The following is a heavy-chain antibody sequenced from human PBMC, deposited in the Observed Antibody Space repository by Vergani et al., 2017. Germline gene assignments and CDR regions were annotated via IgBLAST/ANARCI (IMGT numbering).Heavy chain of an antibody. CDR2: ISGSGGST. CDR1: GFTFSSYA. CDR3: AKDRGGGNSDPHWFDP. D-gene: IGHD4-23*01. V-gene: IGHV3-23*04. J-gene: IGHJ5*02. Sequence: VQLVESGGGVVQPGRSLRLSCAASGFTFSSYAMHWVRQAPGKGLEWVSAISGSGGSTYYADSVKGRFTISRDNSKNTLYLQMNSLRAEDTAVYYCAKDRGGGNSDPHWFDPWGQGTLVTVSS.